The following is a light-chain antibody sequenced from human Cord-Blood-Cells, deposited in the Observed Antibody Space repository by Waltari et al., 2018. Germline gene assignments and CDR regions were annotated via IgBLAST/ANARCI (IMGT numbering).Light chain of an antibody. J-gene: IGLJ2*01. CDR3: CSYAGSSTVV. CDR1: SRDVGSYTL. Sequence: QSALTQPASVSGSPGQSITISCPRTSRDVGSYTLVAWYQQHPGTAPNLMIYEGSNRPSGFSNRFSGSKSGNTASLTISGLQAEDEADYYCCSYAGSSTVVFGGGTKLTVL. CDR2: EGS. V-gene: IGLV2-23*01.